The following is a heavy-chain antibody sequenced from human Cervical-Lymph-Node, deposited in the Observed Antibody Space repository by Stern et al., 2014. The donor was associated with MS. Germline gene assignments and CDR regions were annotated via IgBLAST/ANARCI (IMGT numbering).Heavy chain of an antibody. CDR1: GGSISSSSYY. CDR2: IYYSGSP. V-gene: IGHV4-39*01. Sequence: VQLEESGPGLVKPSETLSLTCTVSGGSISSSSYYWGWIRQPPGKGLEWIGSIYYSGSPSSHPSLKSRVTISGDTSKTQFSLKLSSVTAADTAVYYCARWAYSSGWYNWFDPWGQGTLVTVSS. CDR3: ARWAYSSGWYNWFDP. D-gene: IGHD3-22*01. J-gene: IGHJ5*02.